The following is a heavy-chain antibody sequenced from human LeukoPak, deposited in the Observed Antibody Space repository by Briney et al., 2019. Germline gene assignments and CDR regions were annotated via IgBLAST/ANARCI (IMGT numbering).Heavy chain of an antibody. CDR1: GFTFSSYW. CDR2: IGGSGGNT. Sequence: GGSLRLSCAASGFTFSSYWMSWVRQAPGKGLEWVSAIGGSGGNTFYADSVKGRFTISRDNSKNTLYLQMNSLRAEDTAVYYCARDNYGHRLDVWGQGTLVSGSS. CDR3: ARDNYGHRLDV. D-gene: IGHD3-10*01. V-gene: IGHV3-23*01. J-gene: IGHJ4*02.